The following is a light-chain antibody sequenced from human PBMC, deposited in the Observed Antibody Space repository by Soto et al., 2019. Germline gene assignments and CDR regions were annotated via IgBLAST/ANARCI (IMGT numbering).Light chain of an antibody. V-gene: IGLV2-14*01. CDR1: SSDVGGYNY. CDR2: DVS. J-gene: IGLJ1*01. Sequence: QYVLTQPASVSGSPGQSITISCTGTSSDVGGYNYVSWYQQHPGKAPKLMIYDVSNRPSGVSNRFSGSKSGNTASLTISGLQAEYEADYHRSSYSRSCLYSVFG. CDR3: SSYSRSCLYSV.